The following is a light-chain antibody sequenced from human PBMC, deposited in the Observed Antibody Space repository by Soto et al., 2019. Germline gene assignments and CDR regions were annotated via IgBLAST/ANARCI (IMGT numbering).Light chain of an antibody. J-gene: IGLJ2*01. CDR3: QSYDSRNHVV. V-gene: IGLV6-57*04. CDR2: EDN. Sequence: NFMLTQPHSVSESPGRTVTISCTRSSGSIASNYVQWYQQRPGSAPIIVIYEDNQRPSGVPDRFSGSIDSSSNSASLTISGLKTEDEADYYCQSYDSRNHVVFGGGTKVTVL. CDR1: SGSIASNY.